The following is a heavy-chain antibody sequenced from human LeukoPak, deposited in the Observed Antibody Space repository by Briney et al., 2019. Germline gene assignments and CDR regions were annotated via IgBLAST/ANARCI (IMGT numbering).Heavy chain of an antibody. CDR2: IYYSGST. D-gene: IGHD3-3*01. Sequence: SETLSLTCTVSGGSIDTSSYYWGWIRQPPGKGLDWIGSIYYSGSTKYSPSLKSRVSISVDTSKNQFSLKLSSVTAADTAMYYCARVAPSTTFGVVTHRIFDYWGQGALVTVSS. J-gene: IGHJ4*02. CDR1: GGSIDTSSYY. V-gene: IGHV4-39*07. CDR3: ARVAPSTTFGVVTHRIFDY.